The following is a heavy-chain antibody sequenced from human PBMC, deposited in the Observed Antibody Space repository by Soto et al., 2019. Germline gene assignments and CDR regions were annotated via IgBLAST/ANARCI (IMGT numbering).Heavy chain of an antibody. CDR3: AKVAIRLTPGGNHGLDV. J-gene: IGHJ6*02. V-gene: IGHV3-23*01. Sequence: EVQLLESGGDLVQPGGSRRLSCVASGFTFSSIAMTWVRQAPGKGLEWVSSLSNGGDSTYSADSVKARFTMSRDTSKNTLYLQMSSLGAEDTAVYYCAKVAIRLTPGGNHGLDVWGQGTTVTVSS. D-gene: IGHD1-1*01. CDR1: GFTFSSIA. CDR2: LSNGGDST.